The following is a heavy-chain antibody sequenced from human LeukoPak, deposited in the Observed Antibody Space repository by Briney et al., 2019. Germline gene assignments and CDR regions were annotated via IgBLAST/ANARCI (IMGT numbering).Heavy chain of an antibody. J-gene: IGHJ4*02. D-gene: IGHD2-15*01. CDR1: GFTFSSYA. Sequence: GGSLRLSCAASGFTFSSYAMSWVRQAPGKGLEWVSAISGSGGSTDYADSVKGRFTISRDNSKNTLYLQMTSLRAEDTAVYYCAKDRPLSIVVVVATHFDYWGQGTLVTVSS. CDR3: AKDRPLSIVVVVATHFDY. V-gene: IGHV3-23*01. CDR2: ISGSGGST.